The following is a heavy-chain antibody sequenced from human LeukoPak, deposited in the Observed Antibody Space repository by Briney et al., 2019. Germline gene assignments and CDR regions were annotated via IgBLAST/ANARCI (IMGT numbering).Heavy chain of an antibody. V-gene: IGHV3-30*03. CDR1: GFTFSDYG. J-gene: IGHJ4*02. D-gene: IGHD3-22*01. CDR2: ISYDGSNK. CDR3: ARTYDSSDFDY. Sequence: GGSLRLSCTASGFTFSDYGIHWVRQAPGKGLEWVTFISYDGSNKYYVDSVKGRFTISRDNSKNTLYLQMNSLRAEDTAVYYCARTYDSSDFDYWGQGTLVTVSS.